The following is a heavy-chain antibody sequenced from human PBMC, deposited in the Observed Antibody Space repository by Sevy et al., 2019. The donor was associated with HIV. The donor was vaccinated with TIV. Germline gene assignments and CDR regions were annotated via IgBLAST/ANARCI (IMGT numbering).Heavy chain of an antibody. D-gene: IGHD3-3*01. CDR3: ARVGRYYDFWSGYYGVQDWFDP. CDR2: INAGNGNT. CDR1: GYTFTSYA. V-gene: IGHV1-3*01. Sequence: ASVKVSCKASGYTFTSYAMHWVRQAPGQRLEWMGWINAGNGNTKYSQKFQGRVTITRDTSASTAYMELSSLRPEDTAVYYCARVGRYYDFWSGYYGVQDWFDPWGQGTLVTVSS. J-gene: IGHJ5*02.